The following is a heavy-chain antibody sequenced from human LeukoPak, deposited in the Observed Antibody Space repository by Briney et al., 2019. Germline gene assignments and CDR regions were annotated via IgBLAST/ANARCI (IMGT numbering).Heavy chain of an antibody. CDR3: AKDPYCSSTSCIPA. CDR2: ISYDGSNK. V-gene: IGHV3-30*18. Sequence: GGSLRLSCAASGFTFSSYGMHWVRQAPGKGLEWVAVISYDGSNKYYADSVKGRFTISRDNSKNTLYLQMNSLRAEDTAVYYCAKDPYCSSTSCIPAWGQGTLVTVSS. CDR1: GFTFSSYG. J-gene: IGHJ4*02. D-gene: IGHD2-2*01.